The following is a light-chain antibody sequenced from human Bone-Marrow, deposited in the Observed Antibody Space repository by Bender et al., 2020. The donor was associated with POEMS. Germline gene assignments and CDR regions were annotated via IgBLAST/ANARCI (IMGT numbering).Light chain of an antibody. CDR3: AAWEDSLNGWV. CDR2: INN. V-gene: IGLV1-44*01. J-gene: IGLJ3*02. Sequence: QSVLTQPPSASGTPGQRVTISCSGSSSNIGTNPVNWYQQLPGTAPKLLIYINNQRPSGVPDRFSGSKSGYMASLTISGVQAEDEADYYCAAWEDSLNGWVFGGGTKLTVL. CDR1: SSNIGTNP.